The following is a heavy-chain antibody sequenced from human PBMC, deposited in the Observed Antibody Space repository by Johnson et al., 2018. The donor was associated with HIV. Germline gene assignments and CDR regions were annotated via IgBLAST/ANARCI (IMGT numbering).Heavy chain of an antibody. J-gene: IGHJ3*01. CDR3: AKDEAQTLASAGRDAFDV. CDR1: GFTFSSYA. CDR2: IRYDGDNQ. V-gene: IGHV3-30*02. D-gene: IGHD6-13*01. Sequence: QMQLVESGGGLVKPGGSLRLSCAASGFTFSSYAMHWVRQAPGKGLEWVAFIRYDGDNQYYGDSVKGRFTISRDNSKNTLYLQMNSLRPEDTALYYCAKDEAQTLASAGRDAFDVWGQGTTVTVAS.